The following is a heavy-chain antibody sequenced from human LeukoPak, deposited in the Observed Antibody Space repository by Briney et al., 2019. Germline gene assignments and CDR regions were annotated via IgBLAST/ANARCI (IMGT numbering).Heavy chain of an antibody. CDR2: ISGSGGST. CDR1: GFTFSSYA. V-gene: IGHV3-23*01. J-gene: IGHJ4*02. Sequence: PGGSLRLSCAASGFTFSSYAMSWLRQAPGKGLEWVSAISGSGGSTYYADSVKGRFTISKDNSKNALYLQMNSLRAEDTAVYFCASYGDYVRGFDYWGQGTLVTVSS. CDR3: ASYGDYVRGFDY. D-gene: IGHD4-17*01.